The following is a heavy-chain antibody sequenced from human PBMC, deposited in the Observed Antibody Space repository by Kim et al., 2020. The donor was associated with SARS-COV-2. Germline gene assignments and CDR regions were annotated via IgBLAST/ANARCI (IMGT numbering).Heavy chain of an antibody. V-gene: IGHV3-21*01. J-gene: IGHJ3*02. CDR1: GFTFSSYS. CDR2: ISSSSRYI. CDR3: ARDVRVGAGTRAAFDI. Sequence: GGSLRLSCAASGFTFSSYSMNWVRQAPGKGLEWVSSISSSSRYIYYADSVKDRFTISRDSAKSSLYLQMSSLRAEDTAVYYCARDVRVGAGTRAAFDIWG. D-gene: IGHD1-26*01.